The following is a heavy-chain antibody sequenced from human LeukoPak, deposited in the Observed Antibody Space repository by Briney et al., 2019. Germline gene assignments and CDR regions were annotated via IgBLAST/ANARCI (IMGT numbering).Heavy chain of an antibody. J-gene: IGHJ4*02. CDR1: GFTFSSYA. V-gene: IGHV3-23*01. Sequence: PGGSLRLSCAASGFTFSSYAMSWVRQAPGKGLEWVSAISGSGGSTYYADSVKGRFTISRDNSKNTLYLQMNSLRAEDAAVYYCAKDRYDSSGYYDYWGQGTLVTVSS. D-gene: IGHD3-22*01. CDR2: ISGSGGST. CDR3: AKDRYDSSGYYDY.